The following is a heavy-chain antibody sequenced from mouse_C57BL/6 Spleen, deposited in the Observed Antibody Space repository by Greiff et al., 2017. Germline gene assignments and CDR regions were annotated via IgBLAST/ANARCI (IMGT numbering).Heavy chain of an antibody. CDR1: GYTFTDHT. Sequence: VQLQESDAELVKPGASVKISCKVSGYTFTDHTIHWMKQRPEQGLEWIGYIYPRDGSTKYNEKFKGKATLTADNPSSTADMHLNSLTSEDSAVYFCARSHYYGSMYFDYWGQGTTLTVSS. CDR2: IYPRDGST. V-gene: IGHV1-78*01. D-gene: IGHD1-1*01. CDR3: ARSHYYGSMYFDY. J-gene: IGHJ2*01.